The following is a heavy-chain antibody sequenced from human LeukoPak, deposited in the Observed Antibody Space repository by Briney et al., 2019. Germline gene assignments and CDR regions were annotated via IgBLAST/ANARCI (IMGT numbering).Heavy chain of an antibody. V-gene: IGHV3-23*01. D-gene: IGHD2-15*01. CDR2: TSGSGGST. CDR3: AKNAGSQCYSHLDS. CDR1: GFTFSSYA. Sequence: SGGSLRLSCAASGFTFSSYAMSWVRQAPGKGLEWVSGTSGSGGSTYYAGSVKGRLTISRDNSKNTLYLQMSSLRVEATAVYYCAKNAGSQCYSHLDSWGQGTLVTVSS. J-gene: IGHJ4*02.